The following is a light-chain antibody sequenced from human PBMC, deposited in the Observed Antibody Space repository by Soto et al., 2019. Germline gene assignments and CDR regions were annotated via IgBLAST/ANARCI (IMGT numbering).Light chain of an antibody. CDR2: KDS. CDR1: VLAKKY. V-gene: IGLV3-27*01. CDR3: YSAADTGGV. Sequence: SYELTQPSSVSVSPGQTARITCSGDVLAKKYARWFQQKPGQAPVLVIYKDSERPSGIPERFSGSSSGTTVTLTISGAQVEDEADYYCYSAADTGGVFGGGTQLTVL. J-gene: IGLJ3*02.